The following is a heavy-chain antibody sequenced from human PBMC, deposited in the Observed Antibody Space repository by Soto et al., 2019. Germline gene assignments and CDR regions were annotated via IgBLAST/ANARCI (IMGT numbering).Heavy chain of an antibody. CDR3: ARDPXNTMVRGPYYYYYGMDV. D-gene: IGHD3-10*01. Sequence: GASVKVSCKASGYTFTSYAMHWVRQAPGQRLEWMGWINAGNGNTKYSQKFQGRVTITRDTSASTAYMELSSLRSEDTAVYYCARDPXNTMVRGPYYYYYGMDVWGQGTTVTVSS. CDR1: GYTFTSYA. CDR2: INAGNGNT. J-gene: IGHJ6*02. V-gene: IGHV1-3*01.